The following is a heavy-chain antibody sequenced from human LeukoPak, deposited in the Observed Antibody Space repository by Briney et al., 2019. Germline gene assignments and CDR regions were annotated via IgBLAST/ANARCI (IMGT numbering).Heavy chain of an antibody. CDR1: GYSFNIYE. Sequence: GASVKVSCKTSGYSFNIYEINWVRQATGQGLEWMGWVNPNSGDTDHAQEFQGRLTMTRNTSISTAYMELSGLRLEDTAVYYCSRGPRFDPWGQGTQVTVSS. J-gene: IGHJ5*02. CDR3: SRGPRFDP. CDR2: VNPNSGDT. V-gene: IGHV1-8*01.